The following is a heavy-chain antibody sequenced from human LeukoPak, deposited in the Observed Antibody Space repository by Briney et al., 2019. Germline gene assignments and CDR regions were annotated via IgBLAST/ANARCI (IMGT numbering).Heavy chain of an antibody. CDR3: ARSAITMVRGVYSDY. J-gene: IGHJ4*02. Sequence: SETLSLTCAVSGGSISSSNWWSWVRPPPGKGLEWIGEIYHSGSTNYNPSLKSRVTISVDKSKNQFPLKLSSVTAADTAVYHCARSAITMVRGVYSDYWGQGTLVTVSS. D-gene: IGHD3-10*01. CDR2: IYHSGST. V-gene: IGHV4-4*02. CDR1: GGSISSSNW.